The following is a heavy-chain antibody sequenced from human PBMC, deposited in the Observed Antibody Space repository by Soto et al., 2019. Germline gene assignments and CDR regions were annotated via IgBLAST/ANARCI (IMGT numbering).Heavy chain of an antibody. V-gene: IGHV3-30*18. CDR2: ISYDGSNK. D-gene: IGHD4-17*01. J-gene: IGHJ4*02. Sequence: GGSLRLSCAASGFTFSSYGMHWVRQAPGKGLEWMAVISYDGSNKYYADSVKGRFTISRDNSKNTLYLQMNSLRAEDTAVYYCAKDYGDYVGYFDYWGQGTLVTVSS. CDR3: AKDYGDYVGYFDY. CDR1: GFTFSSYG.